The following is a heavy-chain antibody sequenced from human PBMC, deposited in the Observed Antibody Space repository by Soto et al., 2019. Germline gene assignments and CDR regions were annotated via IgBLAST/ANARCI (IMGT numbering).Heavy chain of an antibody. J-gene: IGHJ4*02. CDR2: IYYSGST. D-gene: IGHD6-19*01. CDR1: GGSISSGGYY. V-gene: IGHV4-31*03. Sequence: SETLSLTCTVSGGSISSGGYYWSWIRQHPGKGLEWIGYIYYSGSTYYKPSLKSRVTISVDTSKNQFSLKLSSVTAADTAVYYCARGIAVAGLLFDYWGQGTLVTVSS. CDR3: ARGIAVAGLLFDY.